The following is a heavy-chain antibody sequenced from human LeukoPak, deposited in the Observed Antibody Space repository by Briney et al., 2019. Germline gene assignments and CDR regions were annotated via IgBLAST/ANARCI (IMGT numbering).Heavy chain of an antibody. V-gene: IGHV3-30*02. D-gene: IGHD4-23*01. J-gene: IGHJ4*02. CDR1: GFTFSSYG. CDR2: IRYDGSNK. CDR3: ASPIVGGNSY. Sequence: PGGSLRLSCAASGFTFSSYGMHWVRQAPGKGLEWVAFIRYDGSNKYYADSVKGRFTISRDNSKNTLYLQMNSLRAEDTAVYYCASPIVGGNSYWGQGTLVTVSS.